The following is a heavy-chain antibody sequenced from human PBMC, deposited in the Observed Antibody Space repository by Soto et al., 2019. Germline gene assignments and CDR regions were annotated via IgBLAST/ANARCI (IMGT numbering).Heavy chain of an antibody. CDR1: GFTFSSYA. Sequence: EVQLLESGGGLVQPGGSLRLSCAASGFTFSSYAMSWVRQAPGKGLEWVSAISGSGGSTYYADSVKGRFTISRDNSKNTLYLQMNGLRAEDTAVYYCAKDPGASSDWHGGLYWGQGTLVTVSS. D-gene: IGHD6-19*01. V-gene: IGHV3-23*01. CDR3: AKDPGASSDWHGGLY. J-gene: IGHJ4*02. CDR2: ISGSGGST.